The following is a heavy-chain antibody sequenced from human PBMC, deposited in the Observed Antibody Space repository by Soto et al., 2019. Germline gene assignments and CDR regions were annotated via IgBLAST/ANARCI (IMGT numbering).Heavy chain of an antibody. J-gene: IGHJ4*02. CDR1: GYTLTELS. D-gene: IGHD6-6*01. V-gene: IGHV1-24*01. CDR2: FDPEDGET. Sequence: ASVKVSCKVSGYTLTELSMHWVRQAPGKGLEWMGGFDPEDGETIYAQKFQGRVTMTEDTSTDTAYMELSSLRSEDTAVYYCATLIVAVAARDFDYWGQGTLVTVSS. CDR3: ATLIVAVAARDFDY.